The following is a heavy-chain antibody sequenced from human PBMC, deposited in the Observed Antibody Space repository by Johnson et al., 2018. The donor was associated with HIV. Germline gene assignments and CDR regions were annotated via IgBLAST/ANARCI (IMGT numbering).Heavy chain of an antibody. CDR1: GFTFSSYG. Sequence: VQLVESGGGVVQPGGSLRLSCAASGFTFSSYGMHWVRQAPGKGLEWVAVIWYDGSNKYYADSVKGRFTISRDNSKNTLYLQMNSLRAEDTAVYYCAKVFYDSSETDSFHIWGQGTMVNVYS. D-gene: IGHD3-22*01. CDR2: IWYDGSNK. J-gene: IGHJ3*02. CDR3: AKVFYDSSETDSFHI. V-gene: IGHV3-33*06.